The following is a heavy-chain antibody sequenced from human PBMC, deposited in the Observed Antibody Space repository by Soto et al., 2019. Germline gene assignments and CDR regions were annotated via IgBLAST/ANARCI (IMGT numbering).Heavy chain of an antibody. CDR3: AKADGEQWLLPHLDK. Sequence: EVQLLESGGGVVQPGGSLTLSCVASGFNFKKFAMSWVRQAPGEGLEWVSGISCCGGSTSYADSVKGRFSIARDDSTNTLSLQINNLRVEDTAQYYCAKADGEQWLLPHLDKWGQGTLVTVS. V-gene: IGHV3-23*01. D-gene: IGHD6-19*01. CDR2: ISCCGGST. CDR1: GFNFKKFA. J-gene: IGHJ4*02.